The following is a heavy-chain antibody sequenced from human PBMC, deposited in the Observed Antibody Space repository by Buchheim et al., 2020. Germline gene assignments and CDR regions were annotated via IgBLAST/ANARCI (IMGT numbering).Heavy chain of an antibody. CDR3: ARSPVSGGKYSSHYLFGMDV. CDR2: INPLSGDT. V-gene: IGHV1-2*02. CDR1: GYTFSDYY. Sequence: QVQLVQSGAEVKKPGASVKVSCKASGYTFSDYYIHWVRQAPGQGLEWLGWINPLSGDTNYLQKVQDRVSMTRDTSISTAYMEVTRLSSDDTAVYYCARSPVSGGKYSSHYLFGMDVWGQGTT. J-gene: IGHJ6*02. D-gene: IGHD1-26*01.